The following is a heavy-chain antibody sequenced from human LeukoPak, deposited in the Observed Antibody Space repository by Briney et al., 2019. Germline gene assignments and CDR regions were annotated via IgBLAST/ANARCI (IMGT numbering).Heavy chain of an antibody. CDR3: ASIRTVTYFDY. CDR1: GYSISSGYY. CDR2: IYHSGST. J-gene: IGHJ4*02. V-gene: IGHV4-38-2*02. Sequence: SETLSLTCTVSGYSISSGYYWGWIRQPPGKGLEWIGSIYHSGSTYYNPSLKSRVTISVDTSKNQFSLKLSSVTAADTAVYYCASIRTVTYFDYWGQGTLVTVSS. D-gene: IGHD4-11*01.